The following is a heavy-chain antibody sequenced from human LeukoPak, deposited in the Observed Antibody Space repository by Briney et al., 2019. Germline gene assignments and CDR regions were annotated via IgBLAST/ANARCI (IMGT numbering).Heavy chain of an antibody. D-gene: IGHD2-2*01. CDR2: ISSSSSYI. J-gene: IGHJ6*02. V-gene: IGHV3-21*01. Sequence: GGSLRLSCAASGFTFSSYSMNWVRQAPGKGLEWVSSISSSSSYIYYADSVKGRFTISRDNAKNSLYLQMNSLRAEDTAVYYCARDPTIVVVPAARLGYYYYGMDVWGRGTTVTVSS. CDR3: ARDPTIVVVPAARLGYYYYGMDV. CDR1: GFTFSSYS.